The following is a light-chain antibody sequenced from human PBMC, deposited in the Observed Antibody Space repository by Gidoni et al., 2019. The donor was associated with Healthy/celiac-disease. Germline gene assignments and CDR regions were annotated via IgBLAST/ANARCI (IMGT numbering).Light chain of an antibody. CDR1: KLGNKY. J-gene: IGLJ2*01. CDR3: QAWDSSTSVV. Sequence: SYELTQPPSVSVSPGQTARITCSGDKLGNKYASWYQQKPGQSPVLVIYQDTQRPSGIPERFSGSNSGNTATLTISGTQAMDEADYYCQAWDSSTSVVFGGGTKLTVL. CDR2: QDT. V-gene: IGLV3-1*01.